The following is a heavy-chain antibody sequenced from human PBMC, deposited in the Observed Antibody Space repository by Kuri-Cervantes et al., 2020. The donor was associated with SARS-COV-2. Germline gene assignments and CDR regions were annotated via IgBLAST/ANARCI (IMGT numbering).Heavy chain of an antibody. CDR1: GGSFSGYY. D-gene: IGHD5-18*01. Sequence: SETLSLTCAVYGGSFSGYYWSWVRQPPGKGLEWIGEINHSGNTNYDPSLKSRVTISIDTSKNQFSLKLSSVTAADTAVYYCARRLRGYSYGYGVCYFDYWGQGTRVTCSS. V-gene: IGHV4-34*01. J-gene: IGHJ4*02. CDR2: INHSGNT. CDR3: ARRLRGYSYGYGVCYFDY.